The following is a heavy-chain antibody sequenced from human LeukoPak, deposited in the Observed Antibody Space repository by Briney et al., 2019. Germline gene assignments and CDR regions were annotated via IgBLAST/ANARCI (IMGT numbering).Heavy chain of an antibody. J-gene: IGHJ5*02. CDR2: IRYDGSNK. CDR1: GFTFSSYG. CDR3: AKVAWGSVTNEFDP. V-gene: IGHV3-30*02. D-gene: IGHD4-17*01. Sequence: GGSLRLSCAASGFTFSSYGMHWVRQAPGKGLEWVAFIRYDGSNKYYADSVKGRFTISRDNSKNTLYLQMNSLRAEDTAVYYCAKVAWGSVTNEFDPWGQGTLVTVSS.